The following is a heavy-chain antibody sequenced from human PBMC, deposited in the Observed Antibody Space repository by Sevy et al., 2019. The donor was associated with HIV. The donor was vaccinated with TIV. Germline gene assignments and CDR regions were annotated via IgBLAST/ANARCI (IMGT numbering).Heavy chain of an antibody. CDR1: GFTFSDYY. CDR2: ISSGSSYT. V-gene: IGHV3-11*06. J-gene: IGHJ4*02. CDR3: ARDRRNYGGQYFDY. D-gene: IGHD4-17*01. Sequence: GGSLRLSCAASGFTFSDYYMSWIRQAPGKGLEWVSYISSGSSYTNYADSVKGRFTISRDNAKNSLYLQLHSLSAEETAIYYCARDRRNYGGQYFDYWGQGTPVTVSS.